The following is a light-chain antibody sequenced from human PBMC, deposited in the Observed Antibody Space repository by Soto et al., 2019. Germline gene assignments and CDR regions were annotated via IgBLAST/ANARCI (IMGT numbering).Light chain of an antibody. CDR1: SSDVGTYKY. CDR3: SSYAGSNNLGL. Sequence: QSALTQPPSASGSPGQSVTISCTGTSSDVGTYKYVSWYQQHPGKAPKLLIYEVSNRPSGVPYRFSGSKSGSTASLTVSGLQAEDEADYYCSSYAGSNNLGLFGGGTKLTVL. J-gene: IGLJ2*01. V-gene: IGLV2-8*01. CDR2: EVS.